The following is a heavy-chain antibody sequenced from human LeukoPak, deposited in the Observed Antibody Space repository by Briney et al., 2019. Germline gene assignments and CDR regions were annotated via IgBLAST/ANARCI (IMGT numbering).Heavy chain of an antibody. CDR2: IRGSGGST. CDR1: GFTFSSDA. V-gene: IGHV3-23*01. D-gene: IGHD3-9*01. J-gene: IGHJ4*02. Sequence: PGGSLRLSCAASGFTFSSDAMCWVRPAPGKGLEWVSAIRGSGGSTYYADSVKGRFTISRDNSKNTLYLQMNSLRAEDTAVNYCAKDWAWLTYWGQGTLVTVSS. CDR3: AKDWAWLTY.